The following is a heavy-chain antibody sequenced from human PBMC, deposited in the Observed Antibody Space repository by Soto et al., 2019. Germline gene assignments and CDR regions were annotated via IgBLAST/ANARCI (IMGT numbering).Heavy chain of an antibody. Sequence: QVQLQQWGAGLVKPSETLSLSCAVYGQSFSGHSWAWIRQPPGKGLEWIGEINESGSTYYSPSLKSRVTISTDTSKNQFSLKLSSVSAADPAAYFCARGSGIVALPGELEDVKYDYWGQGTLVNVSS. CDR1: GQSFSGHS. CDR2: INESGST. J-gene: IGHJ4*02. D-gene: IGHD1-1*01. V-gene: IGHV4-34*01. CDR3: ARGSGIVALPGELEDVKYDY.